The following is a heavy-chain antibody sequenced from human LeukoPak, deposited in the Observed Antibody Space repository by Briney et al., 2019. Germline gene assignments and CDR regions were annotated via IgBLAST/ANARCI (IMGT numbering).Heavy chain of an antibody. Sequence: ASVKVSCKASGYTFTSYGISWVRQAPGQGAEWMGWISAYNGNTNYAQKLQGRVTVTTDTSTSTAYMELRSLRSDDTAVYYCARGPPYYYDSSGYSSLPDYWGQGTLVTISS. CDR2: ISAYNGNT. CDR3: ARGPPYYYDSSGYSSLPDY. D-gene: IGHD3-22*01. J-gene: IGHJ4*02. V-gene: IGHV1-18*01. CDR1: GYTFTSYG.